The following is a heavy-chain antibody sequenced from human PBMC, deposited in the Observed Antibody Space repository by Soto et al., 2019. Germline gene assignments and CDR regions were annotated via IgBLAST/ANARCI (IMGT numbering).Heavy chain of an antibody. CDR2: IKEDGSEK. Sequence: LRLSCAASGFTFSTYWMSWVRQAPGKGLEWVANIKEDGSEKYYVDSVEGRFTISRDNAKNSLYLQMTSLRAEDTALYYCARGWGYFDSSGFHYIYAMDVWDQGTTVTVSS. CDR1: GFTFSTYW. CDR3: ARGWGYFDSSGFHYIYAMDV. J-gene: IGHJ6*01. V-gene: IGHV3-7*01. D-gene: IGHD3-22*01.